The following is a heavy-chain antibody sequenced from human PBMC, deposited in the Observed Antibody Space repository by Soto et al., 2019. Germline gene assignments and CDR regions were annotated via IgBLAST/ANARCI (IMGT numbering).Heavy chain of an antibody. J-gene: IGHJ1*01. CDR1: GFTFSSYW. V-gene: IGHV3-74*01. CDR2: ISNDGSS. CDR3: ARLPNKSPQN. Sequence: EVQLVESGGGLVQPGGSLRLSCVASGFTFSSYWMHWVRQAPGKGLVWDSSISNDGSSIYADPVKGRFTISRDNAKNTLYLQMNSLRAEDTAVYYCARLPNKSPQNWGQGTLVVVSP.